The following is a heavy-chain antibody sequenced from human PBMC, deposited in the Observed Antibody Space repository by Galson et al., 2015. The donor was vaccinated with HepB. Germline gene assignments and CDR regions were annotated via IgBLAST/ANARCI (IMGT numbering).Heavy chain of an antibody. CDR3: ARGRETGGYYYYGMDV. D-gene: IGHD1-26*01. CDR1: GFTFSSYS. CDR2: ISSSSSYI. Sequence: SLRLSCAASGFTFSSYSMNWVRQAPGKGLEWVSSISSSSSYIYYADSVKGRFTISRDNAKNSLYLQMNSLRAKDTAVYYCARGRETGGYYYYGMDVWGQGTTVTVSS. J-gene: IGHJ6*02. V-gene: IGHV3-21*01.